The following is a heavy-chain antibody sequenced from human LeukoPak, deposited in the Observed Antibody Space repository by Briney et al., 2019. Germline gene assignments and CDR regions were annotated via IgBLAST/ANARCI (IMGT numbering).Heavy chain of an antibody. CDR1: GGSISSGVYS. Sequence: SETLSLTCTVSGGSISSGVYSWSWIRQNPGKALEWIGYIYNSGSTRYNPSLQSRVTISVDTSKNQFSLKLSSVTAADSAVYYCARDRGPRSPWRWFDPWGQGTLVTVSS. CDR3: ARDRGPRSPWRWFDP. D-gene: IGHD3-10*01. CDR2: IYNSGST. V-gene: IGHV4-31*03. J-gene: IGHJ5*02.